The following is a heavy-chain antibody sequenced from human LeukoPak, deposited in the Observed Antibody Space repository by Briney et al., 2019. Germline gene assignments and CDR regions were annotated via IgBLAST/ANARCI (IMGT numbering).Heavy chain of an antibody. V-gene: IGHV1-69*05. D-gene: IGHD4-17*01. CDR1: GGTFNTYA. CDR2: IIPVFGTP. CDR3: ARIEGDYGVFVF. J-gene: IGHJ4*02. Sequence: SVKVSCKASGGTFNTYAFNWVRQAPGQGLEWMGRIIPVFGTPHYAQKYQGRLTITTDEFASTVYMELSSLRSQDAAIYYCARIEGDYGVFVFWGQGTLVTVSS.